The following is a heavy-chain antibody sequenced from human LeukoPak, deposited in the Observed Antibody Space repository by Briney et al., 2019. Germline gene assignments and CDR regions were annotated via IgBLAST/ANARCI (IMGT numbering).Heavy chain of an antibody. CDR2: IIPIFGTV. V-gene: IGHV1-69*06. CDR3: ARSLFRFLEWSYRSYYYYYMDV. D-gene: IGHD3-3*01. Sequence: SVKVSCMASGGTFSSYAISWVRQAPGQGLEWMGGIIPIFGTVNYAQKFQGRVTITADKSTSTAYMELSSLRSEDTAVYYCARSLFRFLEWSYRSYYYYYMDVWGKGTTVTVSS. CDR1: GGTFSSYA. J-gene: IGHJ6*03.